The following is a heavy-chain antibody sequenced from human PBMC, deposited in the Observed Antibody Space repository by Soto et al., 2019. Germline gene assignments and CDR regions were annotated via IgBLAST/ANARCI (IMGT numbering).Heavy chain of an antibody. J-gene: IGHJ5*02. CDR2: ITSSGST. Sequence: PSETLSLTCAVFGGSFSDSYWSWIRQSPGKGLEWIGEITSSGSTYYNPSLKSRVTISGDTSKNQSSLEVKSVTAADTAVYYCARGRPAIATRWFDPWGQGTLVTVSS. D-gene: IGHD1-1*01. CDR3: ARGRPAIATRWFDP. CDR1: GGSFSDSY. V-gene: IGHV4-34*01.